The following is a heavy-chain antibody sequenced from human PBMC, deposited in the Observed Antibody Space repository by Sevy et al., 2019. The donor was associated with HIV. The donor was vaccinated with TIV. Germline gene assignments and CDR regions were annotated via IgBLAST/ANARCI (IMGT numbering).Heavy chain of an antibody. CDR2: INSDGSST. V-gene: IGHV3-74*01. CDR3: ARGGDCYDSSGYNDAFDI. CDR1: GFTFSSYW. Sequence: GGSLRLSCAASGFTFSSYWMHWVRQAPGKGLVWASRINSDGSSTSYADSMKGRFTISRDNAKNTLYLQMNSLRAEDTAVYYCARGGDCYDSSGYNDAFDIWGQGTMVTVSS. D-gene: IGHD3-22*01. J-gene: IGHJ3*02.